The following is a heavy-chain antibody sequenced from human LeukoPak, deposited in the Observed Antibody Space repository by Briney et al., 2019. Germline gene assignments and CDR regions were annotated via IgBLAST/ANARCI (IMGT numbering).Heavy chain of an antibody. Sequence: QAGGSLRLSCAASGFTFSTYAMSWVRQAPGKGLEWVSAISGTSDGTYYADSVKGRFTISKDNSKNTLYMQMSSLRAEDTAVYYCVKRRCDSSGHFDSWGQGTLVTVSS. CDR2: ISGTSDGT. J-gene: IGHJ4*02. V-gene: IGHV3-23*01. CDR3: VKRRCDSSGHFDS. CDR1: GFTFSTYA. D-gene: IGHD3-22*01.